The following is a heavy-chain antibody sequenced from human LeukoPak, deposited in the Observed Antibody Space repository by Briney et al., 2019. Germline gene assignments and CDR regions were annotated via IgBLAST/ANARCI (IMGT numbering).Heavy chain of an antibody. D-gene: IGHD3-22*01. Sequence: GGSLRLSCAASGFXFSNHGIHWVRQVPGKGREWVAAIWFDGIKKYYADSVKGRLTISRDNSKNTLYLQVNSLRAEDTAVYYCARDLEDSSPFGAFDMWGQGTMVTVSS. J-gene: IGHJ3*02. CDR1: GFXFSNHG. V-gene: IGHV3-33*01. CDR2: IWFDGIKK. CDR3: ARDLEDSSPFGAFDM.